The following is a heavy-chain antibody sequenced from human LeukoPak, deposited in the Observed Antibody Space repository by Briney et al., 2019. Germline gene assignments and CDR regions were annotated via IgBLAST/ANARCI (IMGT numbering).Heavy chain of an antibody. CDR1: GFTLSNAW. CDR3: STLTMKLVHPDY. D-gene: IGHD5-24*01. CDR2: IQTKSEGGRT. J-gene: IGHJ4*02. V-gene: IGHV3-15*01. Sequence: GGSLRLSCAASGFTLSNAWMSWVRQAPGKGLEWVARIQTKSEGGRTDYAAPVKGRFTISRDDSENTLSLQMNSLQNEDTAVYYCSTLTMKLVHPDYWGQGTLVTVSS.